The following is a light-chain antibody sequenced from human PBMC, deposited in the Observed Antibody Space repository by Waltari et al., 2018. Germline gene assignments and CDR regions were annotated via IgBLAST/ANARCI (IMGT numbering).Light chain of an antibody. J-gene: IGKJ2*01. CDR3: QQYNSYSYT. Sequence: LTCRASQSSSSWLAWYQQKPGKAPKLLIYKASSLQSGVPSRFSGSGSGTEFTLTISSLQPDDFATYSCQQYNSYSYTFGQGTKLEI. CDR2: KAS. CDR1: QSSSSW. V-gene: IGKV1-5*03.